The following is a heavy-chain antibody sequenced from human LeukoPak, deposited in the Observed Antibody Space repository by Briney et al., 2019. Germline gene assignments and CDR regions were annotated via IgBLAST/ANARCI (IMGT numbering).Heavy chain of an antibody. CDR1: GFTFSSYA. CDR2: IKQDGSEK. D-gene: IGHD6-13*01. CDR3: ARARSWYVGGFDP. V-gene: IGHV3-7*01. J-gene: IGHJ5*02. Sequence: PGGSLRLSCAASGFTFSSYAMTWVRQAPGKGLEWVANIKQDGSEKYYVDSVKGRFTISRDNAKNSLYLQMNSLRAEDTAVYYCARARSWYVGGFDPWGQGTLVTVSS.